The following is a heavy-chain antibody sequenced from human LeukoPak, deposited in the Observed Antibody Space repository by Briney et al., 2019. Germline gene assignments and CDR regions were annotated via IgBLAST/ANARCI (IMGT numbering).Heavy chain of an antibody. D-gene: IGHD3-16*02. CDR2: ISSSGSTI. CDR3: ARDKGYQHCFDY. Sequence: GGSLRLSCAGSGFTFSSYEMNWVRQAPGKGLEWVSYISSSGSTIYYADSVKGRFTISRDNAKNSLYLQMNSLRAEDTAVYYCARDKGYQHCFDYWGQGILVTVSS. CDR1: GFTFSSYE. V-gene: IGHV3-48*03. J-gene: IGHJ4*02.